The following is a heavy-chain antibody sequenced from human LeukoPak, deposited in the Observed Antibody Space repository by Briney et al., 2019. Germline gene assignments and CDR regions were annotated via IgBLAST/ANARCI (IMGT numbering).Heavy chain of an antibody. CDR1: GYTFTSYH. D-gene: IGHD3-3*01. J-gene: IGHJ4*02. Sequence: ASVKVSCKASGYTFTSYHMHWVRQAPGQGLEWMGKINLSGGSTTYAQKFQGRVTMTRDTSTSTVYMELSSLRSEDTAVYYCAKEIRFLEQLLYFDSWGQGTLVSVSS. CDR2: INLSGGST. V-gene: IGHV1-46*01. CDR3: AKEIRFLEQLLYFDS.